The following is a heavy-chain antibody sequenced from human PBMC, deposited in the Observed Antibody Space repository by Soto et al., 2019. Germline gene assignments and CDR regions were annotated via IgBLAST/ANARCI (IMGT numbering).Heavy chain of an antibody. CDR1: GFTFSSYG. J-gene: IGHJ1*01. D-gene: IGHD1-26*01. CDR3: ARGALAGKGWAPLH. V-gene: IGHV3-33*01. Sequence: QVQLVESGGGVVQPGRSLRLSCAASGFTFSSYGMHWVRQAPGKGLEWVAVIWYDGSNKYYADSVKGRFTISRDNSKNTLDLQMKRLRAEDTAVYYCARGALAGKGWAPLHWGQGTLVTDSS. CDR2: IWYDGSNK.